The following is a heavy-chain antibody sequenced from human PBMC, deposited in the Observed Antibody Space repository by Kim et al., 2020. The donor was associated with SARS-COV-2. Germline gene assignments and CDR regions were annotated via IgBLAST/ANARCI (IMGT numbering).Heavy chain of an antibody. V-gene: IGHV4-38-2*02. Sequence: SETLSLTCTVSGYSISSGYYWGWIRQPPGKGLEWIGSIYHSGSTYYNPSLKSRVTISVDTSKNQFSLKLSSVTAADTAVYYCAHASPDIVVVPAAMGYYGMDVWGQGTTVTVSS. J-gene: IGHJ6*02. CDR2: IYHSGST. D-gene: IGHD2-2*01. CDR1: GYSISSGYY. CDR3: AHASPDIVVVPAAMGYYGMDV.